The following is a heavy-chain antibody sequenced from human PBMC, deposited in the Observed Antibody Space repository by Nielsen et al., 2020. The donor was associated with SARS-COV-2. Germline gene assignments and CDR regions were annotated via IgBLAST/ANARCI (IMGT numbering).Heavy chain of an antibody. CDR2: ISYDGSTK. D-gene: IGHD1-26*01. J-gene: IGHJ3*02. CDR1: GFTFSSYA. Sequence: GESLKISCAASGFTFSSYAMHWVRQAPGKGLEWVAIISYDGSTKYYADSVTGRFTISRDNSKNTLYLQMNSLRAEDTAVYYCARAQSGSYYDAFDIWGQGTMVTVSS. CDR3: ARAQSGSYYDAFDI. V-gene: IGHV3-30-3*01.